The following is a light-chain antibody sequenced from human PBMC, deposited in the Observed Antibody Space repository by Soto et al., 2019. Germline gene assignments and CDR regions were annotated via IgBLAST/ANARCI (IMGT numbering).Light chain of an antibody. CDR2: GNN. Sequence: QSALTQPPSVSGGPEQRLTISCTGSSSNIGAPFDVHWYQHFPGAVPKLLIYGNNKRPSWVTDRFSGSKSGSSASLAITGLQAEAERDYYCQSYGGRLSAGVFGGGTK. V-gene: IGLV1-40*01. CDR3: QSYGGRLSAGV. J-gene: IGLJ2*01. CDR1: SSNIGAPFD.